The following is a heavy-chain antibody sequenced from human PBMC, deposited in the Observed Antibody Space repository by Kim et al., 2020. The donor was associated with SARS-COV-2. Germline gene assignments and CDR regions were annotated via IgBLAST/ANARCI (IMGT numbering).Heavy chain of an antibody. D-gene: IGHD5-12*01. CDR1: GFTFSSYS. Sequence: GGSLRLSCAASGFTFSSYSMNWVRQAPGKGLEWVSSISSSSSYIYYADSVKGRFTISRDNAKNSLYLQMNSLRAEDTAVYYCARDLRKGGGSPLYFDYWGQGTLVTVSS. J-gene: IGHJ4*02. V-gene: IGHV3-21*01. CDR3: ARDLRKGGGSPLYFDY. CDR2: ISSSSSYI.